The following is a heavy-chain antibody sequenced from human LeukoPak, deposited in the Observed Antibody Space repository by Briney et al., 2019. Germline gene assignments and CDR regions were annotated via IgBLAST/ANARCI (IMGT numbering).Heavy chain of an antibody. J-gene: IGHJ3*02. V-gene: IGHV3-30-3*01. CDR1: GFTFSSYA. Sequence: LGGSLRLSCAASGFTFSSYAMHWVRQAPGKGLEWVAVISYDGGNKYYADSVKGRFTISRDNSKNTLYLQMNSLRAEDTAVYYCARGLGATGWDAFDIWGQGTMVTVSS. CDR2: ISYDGGNK. D-gene: IGHD1-26*01. CDR3: ARGLGATGWDAFDI.